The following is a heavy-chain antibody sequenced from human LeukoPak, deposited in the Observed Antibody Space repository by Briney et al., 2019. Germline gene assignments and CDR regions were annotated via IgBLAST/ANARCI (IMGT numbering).Heavy chain of an antibody. CDR3: VPADYFDY. Sequence: PGGSLRLSCAASGFTFSSYGMHWVRQAPGKGLEWVAFIRYDGSNKYYADSVKGRFTISRDNSKNTLYLQMNSLRAEDTAVDYVVPADYFDYWGQGTLVTVSS. V-gene: IGHV3-30*02. J-gene: IGHJ4*02. CDR2: IRYDGSNK. D-gene: IGHD2-2*01. CDR1: GFTFSSYG.